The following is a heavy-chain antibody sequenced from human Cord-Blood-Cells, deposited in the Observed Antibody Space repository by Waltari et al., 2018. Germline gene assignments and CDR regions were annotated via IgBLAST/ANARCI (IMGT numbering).Heavy chain of an antibody. Sequence: EVQLLESGGGLVQPGGSLRLSCAASGFTFSSYAMSWVRQAPGKGLGWFSAIRGGGGSTYYADSGKGRFTISRDNSKNTLYLQMNSLRAEDTAVYYCAKDRGGTGIPFDYWGQGTLVTVSS. V-gene: IGHV3-23*01. CDR3: AKDRGGTGIPFDY. J-gene: IGHJ4*02. D-gene: IGHD7-27*01. CDR2: IRGGGGST. CDR1: GFTFSSYA.